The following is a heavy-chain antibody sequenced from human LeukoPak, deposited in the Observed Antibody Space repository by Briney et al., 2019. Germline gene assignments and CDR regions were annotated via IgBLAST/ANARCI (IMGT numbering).Heavy chain of an antibody. V-gene: IGHV3-23*01. J-gene: IGHJ4*02. Sequence: GGSLRLSCAASGFTFSSYAMSWVRQAPGKGLEWVSAISGSGGSTYYADSVKGRFTISRDNSKNTLYLQMNSLRAEDTAVYYCANQDVLLWFGELLSSGYWGQGTLGTVS. CDR1: GFTFSSYA. CDR2: ISGSGGST. D-gene: IGHD3-10*01. CDR3: ANQDVLLWFGELLSSGY.